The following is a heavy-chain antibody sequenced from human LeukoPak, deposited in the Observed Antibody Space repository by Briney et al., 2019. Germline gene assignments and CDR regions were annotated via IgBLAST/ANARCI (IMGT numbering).Heavy chain of an antibody. V-gene: IGHV3-23*01. Sequence: GGSLRLSCAASGFTFSDYAMSWVRQAPGKGLEWVSRISGSGGSTHYADSVKGRFTFSRDNSKNTLYLQMNSLRAEDTAVYYCARCDHSSSSRFDYWGRGTLVTVSS. CDR1: GFTFSDYA. CDR3: ARCDHSSSSRFDY. J-gene: IGHJ4*02. CDR2: ISGSGGST. D-gene: IGHD6-6*01.